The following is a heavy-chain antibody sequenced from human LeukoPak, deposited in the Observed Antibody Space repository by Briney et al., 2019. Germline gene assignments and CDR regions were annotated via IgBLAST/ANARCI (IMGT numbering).Heavy chain of an antibody. V-gene: IGHV4-59*01. CDR2: SYYSGRT. CDR1: GGSISSYY. CDR3: ARAEDKYYFDY. J-gene: IGHJ4*02. Sequence: PSETLSLTCTVSGGSISSYYWSGIRQPRGKGLEWIGYSYYSGRTNYNPSLKSRVTISVDTSKSQFSLKLSSVTSASTAVYYCARAEDKYYFDYWGQGTMVTVSS.